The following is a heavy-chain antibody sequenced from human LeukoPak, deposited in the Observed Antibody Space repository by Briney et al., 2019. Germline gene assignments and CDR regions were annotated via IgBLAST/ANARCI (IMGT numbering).Heavy chain of an antibody. D-gene: IGHD1-14*01. Sequence: SVKVSCKASGGTFSSYAISWVRQAPGQGLELMGRIIPIFGTANYARKFQGRVTITTDESTSTAYMELSSLRSEDTAVYYCARDHQIRTKDYYYYCYMDVWGKGTTVTVSS. J-gene: IGHJ6*03. V-gene: IGHV1-69*05. CDR1: GGTFSSYA. CDR2: IIPIFGTA. CDR3: ARDHQIRTKDYYYYCYMDV.